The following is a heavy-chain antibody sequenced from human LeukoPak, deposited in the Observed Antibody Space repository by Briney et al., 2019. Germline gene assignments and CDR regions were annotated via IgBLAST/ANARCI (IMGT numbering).Heavy chain of an antibody. Sequence: EASVKVSCKASGYSFTAYYIHWVRQDPGQGLEWMGRINPSSGGTNYAQKFQDRVTMTRDTFISTAYMELTRLRSDDTAVYYCARLYSSGWAFDYWGQGTLVAVSS. CDR2: INPSSGGT. CDR1: GYSFTAYY. D-gene: IGHD6-19*01. CDR3: ARLYSSGWAFDY. V-gene: IGHV1-2*02. J-gene: IGHJ4*02.